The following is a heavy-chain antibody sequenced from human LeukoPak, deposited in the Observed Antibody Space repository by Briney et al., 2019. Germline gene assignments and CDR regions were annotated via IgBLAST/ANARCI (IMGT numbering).Heavy chain of an antibody. Sequence: GGSLRLSCAASGFTFSSYSMNWVRQAPGKGLEWVAVISDDGSNIYYADSVKGRFTIYRDNSKNTLYLQMNSLGGEDTAVYYCARESVFDSWGQGTLVTVSS. CDR3: ARESVFDS. V-gene: IGHV3-30-3*01. CDR2: ISDDGSNI. J-gene: IGHJ4*02. CDR1: GFTFSSYS.